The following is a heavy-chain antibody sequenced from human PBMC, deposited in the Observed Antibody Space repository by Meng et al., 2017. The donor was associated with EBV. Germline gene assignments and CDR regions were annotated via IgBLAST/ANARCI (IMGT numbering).Heavy chain of an antibody. CDR3: AHIIAARPFDY. CDR2: IYWDDDK. V-gene: IGHV2-5*02. D-gene: IGHD6-6*01. CDR1: GFSLSTRGVG. J-gene: IGHJ4*02. Sequence: QSTFKESGPTLVKPTQTRTLTCTFCGFSLSTRGVGVGWILQPPGKALEWLALIYWDDDKRYSPSLKSRLTITKDTSKNQVVLTMTNMDPADAATYYCAHIIAARPFDYWGQGTLVTVSS.